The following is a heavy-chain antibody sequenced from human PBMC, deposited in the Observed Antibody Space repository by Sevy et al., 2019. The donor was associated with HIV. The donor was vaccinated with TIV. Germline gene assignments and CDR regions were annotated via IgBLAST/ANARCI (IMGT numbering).Heavy chain of an antibody. J-gene: IGHJ6*02. CDR3: ARGGCISTSCYLYYYYYGMDV. Sequence: GGSLRLSCAASGFTLSSYWMHWVRQAPGKGLVWVSRINSDGSSTSYADSVKGRFTISRDNAKNTLYLQMNSMRAEDTAVYYCARGGCISTSCYLYYYYYGMDVWGQGTTVTVSS. CDR2: INSDGSST. D-gene: IGHD2-2*01. V-gene: IGHV3-74*01. CDR1: GFTLSSYW.